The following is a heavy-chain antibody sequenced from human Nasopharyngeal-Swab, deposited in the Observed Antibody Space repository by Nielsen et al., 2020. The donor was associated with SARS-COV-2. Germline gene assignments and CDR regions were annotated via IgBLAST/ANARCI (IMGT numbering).Heavy chain of an antibody. CDR3: ARHSSGWSFDY. V-gene: IGHV4-59*08. J-gene: IGHJ4*01. Sequence: SETLSLTCTVSGGSISSYYWSWIRQPPGKGLEWIGYIYYSGSTNYNPSLKSRVTMSVDTSKHQFSLNLSSVTAADTALYYCARHSSGWSFDYWDHGTLVTVSS. D-gene: IGHD6-19*01. CDR1: GGSISSYY. CDR2: IYYSGST.